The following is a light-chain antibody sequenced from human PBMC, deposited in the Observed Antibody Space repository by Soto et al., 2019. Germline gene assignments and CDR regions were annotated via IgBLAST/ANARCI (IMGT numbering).Light chain of an antibody. CDR2: GAS. CDR1: QSVSSN. V-gene: IGKV3-20*01. CDR3: QQYGTSPIT. Sequence: ELVITQSPTTPSVSPGQKDTLSCRASQSVSSNLAWYQQKPGQAPRLLIYGASNRATGIPDRFSGSGSGTDFTLTISSLEPEDFAVYYCQQYGTSPITFGQGTRLEIK. J-gene: IGKJ5*01.